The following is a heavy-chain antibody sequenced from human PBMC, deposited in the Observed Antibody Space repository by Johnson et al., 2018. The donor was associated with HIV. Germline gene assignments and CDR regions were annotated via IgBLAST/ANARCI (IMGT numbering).Heavy chain of an antibody. CDR3: ARDSSNSFMFEMYAFDI. CDR1: GFTFSSYA. Sequence: VQLVESGGGLVQPGGSLRLSCAASGFTFSSYAMSWVRQAPGKGLEWVSAISGSGGSTYYADSVKGRFTISRDNSKNTLYLQMNSLRPEDTAVYYCARDSSNSFMFEMYAFDIWGQGTMVTVSS. V-gene: IGHV3-23*04. J-gene: IGHJ3*02. CDR2: ISGSGGST. D-gene: IGHD6-6*01.